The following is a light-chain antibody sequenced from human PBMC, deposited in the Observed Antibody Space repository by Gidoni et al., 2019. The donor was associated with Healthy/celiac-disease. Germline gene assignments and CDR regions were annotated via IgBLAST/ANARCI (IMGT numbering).Light chain of an antibody. V-gene: IGKV3-20*01. Sequence: EIVLTQSPGTLSLSPGERATLSRRASQSVSSSYLAWYQQKPGQAPRLLIYGASRRATGIPDRFSGSGSGTDFTLTISRLEPEDFAVYYCQQYGSSPWTFGQGTKVEIK. CDR1: QSVSSSY. J-gene: IGKJ1*01. CDR2: GAS. CDR3: QQYGSSPWT.